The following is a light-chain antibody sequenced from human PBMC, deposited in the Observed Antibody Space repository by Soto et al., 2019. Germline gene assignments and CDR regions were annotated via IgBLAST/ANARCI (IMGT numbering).Light chain of an antibody. V-gene: IGLV1-40*01. CDR3: QSYDSSLSGV. Sequence: QSALTQPPSVSGAPGQRVTISCTGSSSNIGAGYDVHWYQQLPGTAPKLLIYGNSNRPSGVPDRFSGSKSGTSASLAITGLQAEDEAYYYCQSYDSSLSGVFGTGTKLTVL. J-gene: IGLJ1*01. CDR2: GNS. CDR1: SSNIGAGYD.